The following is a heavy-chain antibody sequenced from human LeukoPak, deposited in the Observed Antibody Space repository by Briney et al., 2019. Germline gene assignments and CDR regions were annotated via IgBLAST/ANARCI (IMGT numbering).Heavy chain of an antibody. CDR1: GFTFSSYA. Sequence: PGGSLRLSCAASGFTFSSYAMHWVRQAPGKGLEGVAVISYDGSNKYYADSVKGRFTISRDNSKNTLYLQMNSLRAEDTAVYYCARGGWRDILGWGQGTLVTVSS. CDR2: ISYDGSNK. CDR3: ARGGWRDILG. J-gene: IGHJ4*02. D-gene: IGHD2-15*01. V-gene: IGHV3-30*04.